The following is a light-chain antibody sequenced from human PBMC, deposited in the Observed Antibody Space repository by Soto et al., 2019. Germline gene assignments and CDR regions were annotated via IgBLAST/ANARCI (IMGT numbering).Light chain of an antibody. CDR3: NSYTSTRTYV. Sequence: QSVLPQPASVSGSPGQSITISCTGTSSDVGSYDYVSWYQHHPGKAPKLMIYDVANRPSGVSNRFSGSKSGNTASLTISGLQAEDEADYYCNSYTSTRTYVFGTGTKVTVL. V-gene: IGLV2-14*03. CDR2: DVA. CDR1: SSDVGSYDY. J-gene: IGLJ1*01.